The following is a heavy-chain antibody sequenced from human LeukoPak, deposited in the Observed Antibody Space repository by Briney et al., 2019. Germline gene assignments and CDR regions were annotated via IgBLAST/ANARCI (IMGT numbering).Heavy chain of an antibody. CDR2: ISTGGMTT. Sequence: GGSLRLSCAASGFTFSDYYMSWIRQAPGKGLEWGSIISTGGMTTNNVDSVKGRFTISRDNANNLYLQMNSLRAEDTAVYYCARDQSVYSPRPFDFWGQGTLVTVSS. V-gene: IGHV3-11*04. D-gene: IGHD5-12*01. J-gene: IGHJ4*02. CDR3: ARDQSVYSPRPFDF. CDR1: GFTFSDYY.